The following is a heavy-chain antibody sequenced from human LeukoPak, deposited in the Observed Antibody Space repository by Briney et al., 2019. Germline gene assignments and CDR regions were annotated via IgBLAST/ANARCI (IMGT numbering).Heavy chain of an antibody. Sequence: GGALRLSCAASGFTFSSYSMNWVRQAPGKGLEWVSYIRSSSSTIYYADSVKGRFTISRDNAMNSLYLQMNSLRAEDTAVYYCARAKRNGFDIWGQGTMVTVSS. CDR3: ARAKRNGFDI. CDR2: IRSSSSTI. J-gene: IGHJ3*02. V-gene: IGHV3-48*01. CDR1: GFTFSSYS.